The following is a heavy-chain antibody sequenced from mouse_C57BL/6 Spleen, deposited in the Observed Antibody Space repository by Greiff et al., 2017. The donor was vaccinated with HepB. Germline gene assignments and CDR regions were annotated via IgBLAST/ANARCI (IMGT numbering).Heavy chain of an antibody. CDR1: GFNTKNTY. V-gene: IGHV14-3*01. Sequence: VQLQQSVAELVRPGASVKLSCTASGFNTKNTYMHWVKQRPEQGLEWIGRIDPANGNTKYAPKFQGKATITADTSSNTAYLQLSSLTSEDTAIYYCATGPYFAYWGQGTTLTVSS. CDR2: IDPANGNT. CDR3: ATGPYFAY. J-gene: IGHJ2*01. D-gene: IGHD3-1*01.